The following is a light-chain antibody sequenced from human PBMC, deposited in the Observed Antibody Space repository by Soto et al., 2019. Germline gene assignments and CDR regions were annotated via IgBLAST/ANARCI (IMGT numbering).Light chain of an antibody. V-gene: IGKV3-20*01. CDR2: DAS. J-gene: IGKJ2*01. CDR3: QQYGSSLYT. Sequence: EFVLTQSPGTLSLSPGERATLSCRASQTVRNNYLAWYQQKPGQAPRLLIYDASSRATGIPDRFSGSGSGTDFTLTISRLEPEDFAVYYCQQYGSSLYTFGQGTKVDI. CDR1: QTVRNNY.